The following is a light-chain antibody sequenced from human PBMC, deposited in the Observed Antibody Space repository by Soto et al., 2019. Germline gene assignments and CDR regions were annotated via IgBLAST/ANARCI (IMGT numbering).Light chain of an antibody. CDR3: QQYGSSRGYT. CDR2: GAS. Sequence: EIVVTQSPGTLSLSPGERATLSCRASQSVSISSLAWYQQIPGQAPRLLIYGASSRATGIPDRFSGSRSGTDFTLTISRLEPEDVAVYYCQQYGSSRGYTFGQGTKLEIK. J-gene: IGKJ2*01. V-gene: IGKV3-20*01. CDR1: QSVSISS.